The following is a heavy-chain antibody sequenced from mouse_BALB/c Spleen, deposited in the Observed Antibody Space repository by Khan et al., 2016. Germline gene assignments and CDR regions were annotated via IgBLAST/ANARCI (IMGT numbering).Heavy chain of an antibody. J-gene: IGHJ2*01. Sequence: QVQLQQSGAELARPGASVKLSCKASGYTFTSYWMQWVKQRPGQGLEWIGAIYPGDGDTRYTQKFKGKATLTADNSSSTAYMPLSRLASEDAAVYDCASSYGSSYDYFDDWGQGTTLTVSS. CDR2: IYPGDGDT. D-gene: IGHD1-1*01. CDR3: ASSYGSSYDYFDD. CDR1: GYTFTSYW. V-gene: IGHV1-87*01.